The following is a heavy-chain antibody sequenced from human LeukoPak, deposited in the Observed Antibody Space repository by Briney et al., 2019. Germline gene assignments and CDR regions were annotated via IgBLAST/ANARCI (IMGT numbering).Heavy chain of an antibody. CDR1: GGSISSGGYS. D-gene: IGHD5-18*01. J-gene: IGHJ4*02. Sequence: PSQTLSLTCAVSGGSISSGGYSWSWIRQPPGKGLEWIGYIYHSGSTYYNPSLKSRVTISVDRSKNQFSLKLSSVTAADTAVYYCARAVVNTAMAYFDYWGQGTLVTVSS. CDR3: ARAVVNTAMAYFDY. V-gene: IGHV4-30-2*01. CDR2: IYHSGST.